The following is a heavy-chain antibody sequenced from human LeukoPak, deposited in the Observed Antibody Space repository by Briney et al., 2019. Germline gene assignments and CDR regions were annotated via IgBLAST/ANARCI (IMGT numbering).Heavy chain of an antibody. Sequence: SETLSLTCTVPGGSISSYYWSWIRQPPGKGLEWIGYIYYSGSTNYNPSLKSRVTISVDTSKNQFSLKLSSVTAADTAVYYCARSIWQDTARTRAAFDIWGQGTMVTVSS. J-gene: IGHJ3*02. V-gene: IGHV4-59*08. CDR1: GGSISSYY. D-gene: IGHD5-18*01. CDR2: IYYSGST. CDR3: ARSIWQDTARTRAAFDI.